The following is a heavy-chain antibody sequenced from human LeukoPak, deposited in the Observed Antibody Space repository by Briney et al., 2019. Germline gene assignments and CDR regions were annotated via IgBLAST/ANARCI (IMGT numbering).Heavy chain of an antibody. CDR2: ISGSGGST. J-gene: IGHJ4*02. CDR3: AKAGPVTSDY. Sequence: GGSLRLSCAASGFTFSYYGINWVRQAPGKGLEWVSAISGSGGSTYYADSVKGRFTISRDNSKNTLYLRMNSLRAEDTAVYYCAKAGPVTSDYWGQGTLVTVSS. D-gene: IGHD4-17*01. V-gene: IGHV3-23*01. CDR1: GFTFSYYG.